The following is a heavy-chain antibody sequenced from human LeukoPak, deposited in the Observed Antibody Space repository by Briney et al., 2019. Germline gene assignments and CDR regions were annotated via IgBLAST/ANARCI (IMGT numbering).Heavy chain of an antibody. CDR2: ISSSSSTI. CDR3: ARDLGGYDSDY. V-gene: IGHV3-48*04. CDR1: GFTFSSYS. D-gene: IGHD5-12*01. Sequence: GGSLRLSCAASGFTFSSYSMNWVRQAPGKGLEWVSYISSSSSTIYYADSVKGRFTISRDNAKNSLYLQMNSLRAEDTAVYYCARDLGGYDSDYWGQGTLVTVSS. J-gene: IGHJ4*02.